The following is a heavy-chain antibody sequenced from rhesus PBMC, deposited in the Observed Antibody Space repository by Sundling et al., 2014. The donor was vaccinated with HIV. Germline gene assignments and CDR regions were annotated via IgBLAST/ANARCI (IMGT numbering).Heavy chain of an antibody. Sequence: QVQLQESGPGLVKPSETLSLTCAVSGASFSGYFWGWIRQPPGKGLEWIGHIFGSIGSTYYNPSLKSRVTISTDTSKNQFSLKLTSVTAADTAVYYCAITTEEGYGLDSWGQGVVVTVSS. CDR1: GASFSGYF. J-gene: IGHJ6*01. V-gene: IGHV4-165*01. D-gene: IGHD3-9*01. CDR2: IFGSIGST. CDR3: AITTEEGYGLDS.